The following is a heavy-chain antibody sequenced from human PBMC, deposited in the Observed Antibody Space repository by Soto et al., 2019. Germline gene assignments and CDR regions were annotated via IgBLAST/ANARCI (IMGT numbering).Heavy chain of an antibody. CDR2: INSDGSST. D-gene: IGHD2-2*01. V-gene: IGHV3-74*01. CDR1: GFTFSSYW. CDR3: ATQPAAINYYYGMDV. Sequence: EVQLVESGGGLVQPGGSLRLSCAASGFTFSSYWMHWVRQAPGKGLVWVSRINSDGSSTSYADSVKGRFTISRDNAKNTLYLQMNSLRAEDTAVYYSATQPAAINYYYGMDVWGQVTTVTVSS. J-gene: IGHJ6*02.